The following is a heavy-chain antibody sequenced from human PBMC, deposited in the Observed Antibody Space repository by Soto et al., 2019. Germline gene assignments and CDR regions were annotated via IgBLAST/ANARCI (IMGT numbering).Heavy chain of an antibody. Sequence: GGSLRLSCSASGFIFSSSAMNWVRQAPGKGLEWVSAISGSGGSIYYADSVKGRFTISRDNSRTTLYLQMDSLRAEDTAVYYCAKGGGDSLRYGMDVWGQGTTVTVSS. V-gene: IGHV3-23*01. CDR1: GFIFSSSA. J-gene: IGHJ6*02. CDR2: ISGSGGSI. CDR3: AKGGGDSLRYGMDV. D-gene: IGHD2-21*02.